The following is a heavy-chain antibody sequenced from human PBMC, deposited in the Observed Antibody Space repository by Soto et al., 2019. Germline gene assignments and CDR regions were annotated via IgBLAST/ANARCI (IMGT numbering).Heavy chain of an antibody. V-gene: IGHV3-7*03. J-gene: IGHJ4*02. Sequence: GGSLRLSCAASGFTFSSYWMSWVRQAPGKGLEWVANIKQDGSEKYYVDSVKGRFTISRDNAKNSLYLQMNSLRAEDTAVYYCARDGAYYDFWSGCYLHWGQGTLVTVS. CDR1: GFTFSSYW. CDR3: ARDGAYYDFWSGCYLH. D-gene: IGHD3-3*01. CDR2: IKQDGSEK.